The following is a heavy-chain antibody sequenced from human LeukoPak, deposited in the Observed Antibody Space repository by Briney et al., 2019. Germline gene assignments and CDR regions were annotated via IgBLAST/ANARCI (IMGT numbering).Heavy chain of an antibody. CDR3: ARLNRYCSSTSCSDY. J-gene: IGHJ4*02. CDR2: IYYSGST. V-gene: IGHV4-59*08. CDR1: GGSISSYY. D-gene: IGHD2-2*01. Sequence: SGTLSLICTVSGGSISSYYWSWIRQPPGKGLEWIGHIYYSGSTNYNPSLKSRVTISVDTSKNQFSLKLSSVTAADTAVYYCARLNRYCSSTSCSDYWGQGTLVTVSS.